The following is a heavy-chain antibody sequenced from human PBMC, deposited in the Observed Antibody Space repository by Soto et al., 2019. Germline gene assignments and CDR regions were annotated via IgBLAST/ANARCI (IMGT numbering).Heavy chain of an antibody. J-gene: IGHJ5*02. CDR3: ASGVVGGVIVH. CDR1: GFAFRSYW. CDR2: INNDETTT. V-gene: IGHV3-74*01. D-gene: IGHD3-16*01. Sequence: EVQLVESGGGLVQPGGSLRLSCAASGFAFRSYWMHWVRQVPGKGLVWVSRINNDETTTNYADSVKVRFTISRDNAENTLYLQMNSLRVEDTAVYYCASGVVGGVIVHWGQGTLVTVSS.